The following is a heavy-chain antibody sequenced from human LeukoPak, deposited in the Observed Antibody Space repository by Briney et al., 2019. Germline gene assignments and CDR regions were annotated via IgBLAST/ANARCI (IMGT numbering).Heavy chain of an antibody. CDR2: FYTSGST. J-gene: IGHJ4*02. CDR1: GFTVSSTY. D-gene: IGHD1-1*01. CDR3: ARGRPGYYFDY. Sequence: GGSLRLSSAASGFTVSSTYMNWVRQAPGTGLEWVSVFYTSGSTYYADSVKGRFTISRDNSKNTLYLEMNSLRAEDTAVYHCARGRPGYYFDYWGQGTLVTVSS. V-gene: IGHV3-53*01.